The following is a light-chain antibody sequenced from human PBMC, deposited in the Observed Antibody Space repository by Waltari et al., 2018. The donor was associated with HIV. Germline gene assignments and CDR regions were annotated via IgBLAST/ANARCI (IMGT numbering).Light chain of an antibody. CDR3: QHSFLSPWT. Sequence: DIQMTQSPSSLSASVGDRVSITCRASQTVRTYLNWYQKKPGKAPQLLVFAASNLHAGVPSRFSGSGSETSFTLTISSLQPEDVATYFCQHSFLSPWTFGQGTKVEI. V-gene: IGKV1-39*01. CDR1: QTVRTY. J-gene: IGKJ1*01. CDR2: AAS.